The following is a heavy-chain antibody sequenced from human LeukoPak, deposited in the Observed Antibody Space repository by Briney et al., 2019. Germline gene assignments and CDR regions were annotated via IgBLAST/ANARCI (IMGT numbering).Heavy chain of an antibody. CDR2: TSGSGGST. D-gene: IGHD3-10*01. V-gene: IGHV3-23*01. CDR1: GFTFSSYA. Sequence: GGSLRLSCAASGFTFSSYAMSWVRQAPGKGLEWVSGTSGSGGSTYYADSVKGRFTISRDNSKNTLYLQMNSLRAEDTAVYYCARGLRSMVRGVFDPWGQGTLVTVSS. J-gene: IGHJ5*01. CDR3: ARGLRSMVRGVFDP.